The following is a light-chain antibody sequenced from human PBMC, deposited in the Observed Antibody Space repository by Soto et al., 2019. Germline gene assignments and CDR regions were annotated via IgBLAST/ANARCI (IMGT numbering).Light chain of an antibody. CDR2: WAS. V-gene: IGKV4-1*01. CDR3: QQYYNTPM. CDR1: QSVLYSSNNKNS. J-gene: IGKJ1*01. Sequence: DIVMTQSPDSLAVSLGERATINCKSSQSVLYSSNNKNSLAWYQQKPGQPPKLLIYWASTRESGVPDRFSGSGYGTDFTITISSLPAEDVAVYYCQQYYNTPMFGQGTKVEIK.